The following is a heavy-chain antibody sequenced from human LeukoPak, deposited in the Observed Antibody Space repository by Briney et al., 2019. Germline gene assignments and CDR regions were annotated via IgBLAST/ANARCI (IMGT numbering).Heavy chain of an antibody. CDR3: ARFNRYCGGDCYSFDY. D-gene: IGHD2-21*01. CDR1: GGSISSSSYY. V-gene: IGHV4-39*01. J-gene: IGHJ4*02. Sequence: SETLSLTCTVSGGSISSSSYYWGWIRQPPGKGLEWIGSIYYSGSIYYNPSLKSRVTISVDTSKNQFSLKLSSVTAADTAVYYCARFNRYCGGDCYSFDYWGQGTLVTVSS. CDR2: IYYSGSI.